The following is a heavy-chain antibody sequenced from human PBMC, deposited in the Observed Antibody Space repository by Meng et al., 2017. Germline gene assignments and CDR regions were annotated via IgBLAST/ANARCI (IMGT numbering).Heavy chain of an antibody. CDR1: GYTFTSSD. CDR3: ARGGFDILTGYYAPAPHYGMDV. D-gene: IGHD3-9*01. CDR2: MNPNSGNT. V-gene: IGHV1-8*01. J-gene: IGHJ6*02. Sequence: ASVKVSCKASGYTFTSSDINWVRQATGQGLEWMGWMNPNSGNTGYAQKFQGRVTMTRNTSISTAYMELSSLRSEDTAVYYCARGGFDILTGYYAPAPHYGMDVWGQGTTVTVSS.